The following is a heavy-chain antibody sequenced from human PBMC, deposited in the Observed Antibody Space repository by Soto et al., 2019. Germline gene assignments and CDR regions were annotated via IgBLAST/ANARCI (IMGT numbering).Heavy chain of an antibody. CDR1: GFPFSDYY. V-gene: IGHV3-11*05. CDR2: IGSSSSYT. J-gene: IGHJ4*02. Sequence: QVQLVEPGGDLVKPGGSLRLSCAASGFPFSDYYMSWIRQAPGKGLEWVSSIGSSSSYTNYADSVKGRVTISRDNAKSSLSLQMNRVRAEDPAVYYCARRRPTGSSNYWGQGTLVTVSA. CDR3: ARRRPTGSSNY. D-gene: IGHD2-8*02.